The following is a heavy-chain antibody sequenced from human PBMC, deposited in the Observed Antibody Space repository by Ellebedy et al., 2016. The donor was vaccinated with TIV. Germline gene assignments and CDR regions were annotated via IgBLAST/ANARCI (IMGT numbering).Heavy chain of an antibody. CDR1: DFAFSSFG. J-gene: IGHJ4*02. V-gene: IGHV3-33*03. CDR3: GKDWGGGAVAPHSH. CDR2: IWYDGNNK. D-gene: IGHD6-19*01. Sequence: GESLKISCVASDFAFSSFGMHWVRQTPGKGLEWVAAIWYDGNNKHYAYSVKGRFSISRDNSKNTLYLQMTSLRATDTAVYYWGKDWGGGAVAPHSHWGQGTLVTVSS.